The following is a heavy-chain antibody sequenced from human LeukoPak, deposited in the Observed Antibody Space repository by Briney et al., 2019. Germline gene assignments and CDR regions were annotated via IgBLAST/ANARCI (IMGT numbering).Heavy chain of an antibody. Sequence: ASVKVSCKASGYTFTSYDFSWVRQASGQGLEWMGWMNPTSGDTGYAQKFQGRISMTRNTSISTAYMELSSLRSDDTAIYYCALMIGSTAPPYIFLFDYWGQGTLVTVSS. D-gene: IGHD3-22*01. V-gene: IGHV1-8*01. CDR2: MNPTSGDT. J-gene: IGHJ4*02. CDR1: GYTFTSYD. CDR3: ALMIGSTAPPYIFLFDY.